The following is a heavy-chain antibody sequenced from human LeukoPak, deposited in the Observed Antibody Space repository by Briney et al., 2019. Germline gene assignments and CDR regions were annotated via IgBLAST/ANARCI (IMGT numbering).Heavy chain of an antibody. Sequence: GGSLRLSCAASEFSVGSNYMTWVRQAPGKGLEWVSLIYSGGSTYYADSVKGRFTISRDNSKNTLYLQMNSLRAEDTAVYYCARDRWQQLVLWGQGTLVTVSS. J-gene: IGHJ4*02. CDR2: IYSGGST. V-gene: IGHV3-66*01. CDR3: ARDRWQQLVL. D-gene: IGHD6-13*01. CDR1: EFSVGSNY.